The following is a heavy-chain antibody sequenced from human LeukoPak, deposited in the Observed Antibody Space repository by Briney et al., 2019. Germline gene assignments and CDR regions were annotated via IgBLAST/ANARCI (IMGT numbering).Heavy chain of an antibody. CDR1: GVSISSSSYF. V-gene: IGHV4-39*01. J-gene: IGHJ5*02. CDR3: ARHGYSSYDFSLP. D-gene: IGHD5-12*01. Sequence: SETVSLTCTVSGVSISSSSYFWRSIRQAPEKGLWWNGRIYYSGSTYYNPSLNSRVTISVDTSKNQFSLKRSSVTAADSAVHYFARHGYSSYDFSLPWGQGTLVTVSS. CDR2: IYYSGST.